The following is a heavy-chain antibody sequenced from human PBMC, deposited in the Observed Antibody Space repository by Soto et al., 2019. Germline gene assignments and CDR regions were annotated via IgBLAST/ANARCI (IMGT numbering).Heavy chain of an antibody. Sequence: GGSPRLSCAASGFTFSSYGMHWVRQAPGKGLEWVAVIWYDGSNKYYADSVKGRFTISRDNSKNTLYLQMNSLRAEDTAVYYCARDLGYGDYGGDYWGQGTLVTVSS. D-gene: IGHD4-17*01. CDR3: ARDLGYGDYGGDY. V-gene: IGHV3-33*01. CDR2: IWYDGSNK. J-gene: IGHJ4*02. CDR1: GFTFSSYG.